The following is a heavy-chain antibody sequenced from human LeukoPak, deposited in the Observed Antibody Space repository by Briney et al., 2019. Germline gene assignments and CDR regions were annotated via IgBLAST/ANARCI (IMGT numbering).Heavy chain of an antibody. D-gene: IGHD2/OR15-2a*01. Sequence: GDSLRLSCAASGFTFSSYSMNWVRQAPGKGLEWVSYISSSGSTKYYADSVKGRFTISRDNAKNSLYLQMNSLRAEDTAVYYCAQISTWGQGTLVTVSS. CDR2: ISSSGSTK. CDR3: AQIST. V-gene: IGHV3-48*04. CDR1: GFTFSSYS. J-gene: IGHJ5*02.